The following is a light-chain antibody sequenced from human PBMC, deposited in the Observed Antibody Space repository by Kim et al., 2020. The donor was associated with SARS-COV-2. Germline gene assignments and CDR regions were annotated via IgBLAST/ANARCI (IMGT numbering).Light chain of an antibody. CDR2: QDS. CDR3: QAWDSSTPVV. Sequence: SYELTQPPSVSVSPGQTASITCSGDKLGDKYACWYQQKPGQSPVLVIYQDSKRPSGIPERFSGSNFGNTATLTISGTQAMDEADYYCQAWDSSTPVVFGGGTQLTVL. J-gene: IGLJ2*01. CDR1: KLGDKY. V-gene: IGLV3-1*01.